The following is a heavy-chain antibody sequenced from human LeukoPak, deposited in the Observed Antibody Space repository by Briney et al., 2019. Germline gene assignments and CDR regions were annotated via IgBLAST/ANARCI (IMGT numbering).Heavy chain of an antibody. D-gene: IGHD4-23*01. CDR1: GVSIGTYY. Sequence: SETLSLTCTVSGVSIGTYYWSWIRQHPGKGLEWIGYISDVGSNDYNPSLKGRVTISRDTSKNQFSLRLSSVTAADAAVYHCARDKAPGGKRWFDPWGQGTLVIVSS. J-gene: IGHJ5*02. CDR2: ISDVGSN. V-gene: IGHV4-59*01. CDR3: ARDKAPGGKRWFDP.